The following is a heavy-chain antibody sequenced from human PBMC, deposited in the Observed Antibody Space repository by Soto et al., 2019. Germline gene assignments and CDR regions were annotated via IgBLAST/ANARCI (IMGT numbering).Heavy chain of an antibody. CDR3: ATSNVSGSRAFDH. V-gene: IGHV1-69*02. D-gene: IGHD3-10*01. J-gene: IGHJ4*02. CDR1: AGTFSSYT. Sequence: QVQLVQSGAEVKKPGSSVRVSCKASAGTFSSYTINWVRQAPGQGLEWMGRIIPMLGMSNYALRVQGRVTTITDKPTTTAYMELSSLRSDDTAVYYCATSNVSGSRAFDHWGQGTLVTVSS. CDR2: IIPMLGMS.